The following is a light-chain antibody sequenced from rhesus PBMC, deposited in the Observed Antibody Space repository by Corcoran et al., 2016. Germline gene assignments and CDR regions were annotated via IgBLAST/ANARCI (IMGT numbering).Light chain of an antibody. J-gene: IGKJ4*01. CDR3: LQESSWPLT. CDR1: QSVSSY. CDR2: DAS. Sequence: EIVMTQSPATLSVSPGERATLSCRASQSVSSYLAWYQQHPGPAPRLLIYDASNRAPGTPERFSGSGSGADFTLTIRGLEPAEVGVYYCLQESSWPLTFGGGTNVEIK. V-gene: IGKV3-35*01.